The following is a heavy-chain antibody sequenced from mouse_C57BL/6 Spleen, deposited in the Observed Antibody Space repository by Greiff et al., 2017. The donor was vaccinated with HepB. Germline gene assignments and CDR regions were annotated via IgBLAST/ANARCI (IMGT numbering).Heavy chain of an antibody. CDR2: ISSGGSYT. Sequence: DVMLVESGGDLVKPGGSLKLSCAASGFTFSSYGMSWVRQTPDKRLEWVATISSGGSYTYYPDSVKGRFTISRDNAKNTLYLQMSRLKSEDTAMYYGARHDSYYAMDYWGQGTSVTVSS. CDR1: GFTFSSYG. CDR3: ARHDSYYAMDY. D-gene: IGHD2-3*01. V-gene: IGHV5-6*02. J-gene: IGHJ4*01.